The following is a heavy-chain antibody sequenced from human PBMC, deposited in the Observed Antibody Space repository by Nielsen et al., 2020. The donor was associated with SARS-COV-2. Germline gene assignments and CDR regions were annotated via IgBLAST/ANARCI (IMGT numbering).Heavy chain of an antibody. CDR2: INPSGGST. J-gene: IGHJ5*02. CDR3: ARDERTTVTTTPAGGWFDP. D-gene: IGHD4-17*01. V-gene: IGHV1-46*01. Sequence: WVRQAPGQGLEWMGIINPSGGSTSYAQKFQGRVTITRDTSASTAYMELSSLRSEDTAVYYCARDERTTVTTTPAGGWFDPWGQGTLVTVSS.